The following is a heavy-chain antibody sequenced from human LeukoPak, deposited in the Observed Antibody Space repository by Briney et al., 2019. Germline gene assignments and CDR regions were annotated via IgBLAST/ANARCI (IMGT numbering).Heavy chain of an antibody. CDR1: GGSISSSSYY. CDR3: ARVNDFWSGYVFDP. CDR2: IYYSGST. V-gene: IGHV4-39*07. J-gene: IGHJ5*02. D-gene: IGHD3-3*01. Sequence: SETLSLTCTVSGGSISSSSYYWGWIRQPPGKGLEWIGSIYYSGSTYYNPSLKSRVTISVDTSKNQFSLKLSSVTAADTAVYYCARVNDFWSGYVFDPWGQGTLVTVSS.